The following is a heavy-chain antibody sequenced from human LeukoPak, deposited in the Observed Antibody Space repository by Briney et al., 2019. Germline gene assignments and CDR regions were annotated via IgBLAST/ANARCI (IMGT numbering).Heavy chain of an antibody. CDR2: ISSNGGST. CDR1: GFTLTNFA. V-gene: IGHV3-64*01. CDR3: ARAEWEQLRWGIDY. D-gene: IGHD1-26*01. J-gene: IGHJ4*02. Sequence: GRSLRPSCAPSGFTLTNFAMHWVRQAARNGLGYVSGISSNGGSTFYASSVKGRFTISRDNSKNTLYLQMGSLRAEDMAVYYCARAEWEQLRWGIDYWGQGSLVTVSS.